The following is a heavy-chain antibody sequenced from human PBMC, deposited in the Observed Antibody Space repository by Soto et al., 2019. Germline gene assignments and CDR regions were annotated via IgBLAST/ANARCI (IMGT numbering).Heavy chain of an antibody. V-gene: IGHV3-21*06. CDR3: ARESEDLTSNFDY. CDR1: GGTFIGYS. Sequence: PGGSLRLSWGAAGGTFIGYSMNWVRTAPGKGLEWVSSISSTTNYIYYGDSMKGRFTISRDNAKNSLYLEMNSLRAEDTAVYYCARESEDLTSNFDYWGQATLVTLS. CDR2: ISSTTNYI. J-gene: IGHJ4*02.